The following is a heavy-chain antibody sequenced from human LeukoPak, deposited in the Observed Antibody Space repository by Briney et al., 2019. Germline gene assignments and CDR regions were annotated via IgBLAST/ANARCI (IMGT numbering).Heavy chain of an antibody. J-gene: IGHJ4*02. CDR3: ARNPADIGDY. CDR2: ISSGSRII. CDR1: GFTFSSYG. Sequence: TGGSLRLSCAASGFTFSSYGMNWVRQAPGRGLEWVSFISSGSRIIYYADSVKGRFTVSRDNAKNSLYLQMNSLRDEDTAVYYCARNPADIGDYWGQGTLVTVSS. D-gene: IGHD5-12*01. V-gene: IGHV3-48*02.